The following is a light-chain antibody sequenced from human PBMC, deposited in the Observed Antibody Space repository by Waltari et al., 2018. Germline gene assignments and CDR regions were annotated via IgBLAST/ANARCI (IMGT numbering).Light chain of an antibody. CDR1: QSVTSP. Sequence: EILLTQSPATPSLSPGERAPLPCRASQSVTSPLAWYQQKPGQAPRLLIFDTPNRATGVPARFSGSGSGTDFTLTISSLEPEDFAIYYCQQRSNWPRCTFGQGTKVEMK. CDR3: QQRSNWPRCT. J-gene: IGKJ2*02. V-gene: IGKV3-11*01. CDR2: DTP.